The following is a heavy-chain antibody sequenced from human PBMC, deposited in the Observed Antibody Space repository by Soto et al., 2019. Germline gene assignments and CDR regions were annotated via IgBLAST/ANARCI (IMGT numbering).Heavy chain of an antibody. CDR3: ARARGRAAAGTPYYYYGMDV. CDR2: IWYEGTTK. D-gene: IGHD6-13*01. V-gene: IGHV3-33*01. Sequence: PGRSNRVSSSAAGFTLGDYGVHWVLQTPGKGLEWIALIWYEGTTKYSTDSMKGRFSISRDKSKSTLYLQMNSLRAEDTAVYYCARARGRAAAGTPYYYYGMDVWGQGTTVTVSS. CDR1: GFTLGDYG. J-gene: IGHJ6*02.